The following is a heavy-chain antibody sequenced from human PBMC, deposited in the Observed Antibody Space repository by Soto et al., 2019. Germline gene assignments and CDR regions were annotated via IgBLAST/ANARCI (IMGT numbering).Heavy chain of an antibody. Sequence: SLRLSCAAAGFTLDDYAMHWVRQAPGKGLEWVSGISWNSGSIGYADSVKGRFTISRDNAKNSLYLQMNSLRAEDTALYYCAKVQLDYYYGMDVWGQGTTVTVSS. J-gene: IGHJ6*02. CDR3: AKVQLDYYYGMDV. CDR2: ISWNSGSI. CDR1: GFTLDDYA. V-gene: IGHV3-9*01. D-gene: IGHD1-1*01.